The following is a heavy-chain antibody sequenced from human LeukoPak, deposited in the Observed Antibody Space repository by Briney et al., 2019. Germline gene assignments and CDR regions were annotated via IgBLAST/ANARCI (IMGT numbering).Heavy chain of an antibody. CDR3: ARDRRYYDSSGSSAGFDP. CDR1: GYTFTSYG. J-gene: IGHJ5*02. D-gene: IGHD3-22*01. CDR2: ISAYNDNT. Sequence: ASVKVSCKASGYTFTSYGISWVRQAPGQGLEWMGWISAYNDNTNFAQKLQGRVTMTTDTSTSTAYMELRSLRSDDTAVYYCARDRRYYDSSGSSAGFDPWGQGTLVTVSS. V-gene: IGHV1-18*01.